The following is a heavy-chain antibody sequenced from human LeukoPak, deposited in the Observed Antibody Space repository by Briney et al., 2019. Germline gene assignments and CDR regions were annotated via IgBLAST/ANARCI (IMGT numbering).Heavy chain of an antibody. D-gene: IGHD4-17*01. CDR1: EFTFSSYG. CDR3: ARDPNGDYIGTFDM. CDR2: ISGSGGST. J-gene: IGHJ3*02. V-gene: IGHV3-23*01. Sequence: GGCLRLSCAASEFTFSSYGMSWVRQAPGKGLEWVSSISGSGGSTQYADSVEGRFAISRDNSKNTLYLQMNSLRVEDTAVYFCARDPNGDYIGTFDMWGRGTMVSVSS.